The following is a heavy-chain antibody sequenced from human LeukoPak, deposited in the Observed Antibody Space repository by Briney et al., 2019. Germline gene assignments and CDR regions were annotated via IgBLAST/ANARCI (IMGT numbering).Heavy chain of an antibody. CDR1: GGSISSGGYS. CDR3: ARAMVRGVITSPYYYYYGMDV. CDR2: IYHSGST. J-gene: IGHJ6*02. Sequence: SETLSLTCAVSGGSISSGGYSWSWIRQPPGKGLEWIGYIYHSGSTYYNPSLKSRVTISVDRSKNQFSLKLSSVTAADTAVYYCARAMVRGVITSPYYYYYGMDVWGQGTTVTVSS. V-gene: IGHV4-30-2*01. D-gene: IGHD3-10*01.